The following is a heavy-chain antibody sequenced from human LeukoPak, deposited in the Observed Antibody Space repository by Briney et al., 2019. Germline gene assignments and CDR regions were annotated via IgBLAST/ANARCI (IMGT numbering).Heavy chain of an antibody. V-gene: IGHV3-33*01. Sequence: GTSLRLSCTASGFTFSNYGMHWVRQAPGKGLEWVAVIWYDGSYTYYAESVKGRFTTSRDDSKNTLYLQMNSLRAEDTSLYYCVRDDCSTTSCLDHWGQGTLVSVSS. CDR3: VRDDCSTTSCLDH. D-gene: IGHD2-2*01. CDR1: GFTFSNYG. CDR2: IWYDGSYT. J-gene: IGHJ4*02.